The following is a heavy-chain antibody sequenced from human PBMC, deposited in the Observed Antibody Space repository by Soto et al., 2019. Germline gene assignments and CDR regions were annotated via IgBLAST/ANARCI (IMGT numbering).Heavy chain of an antibody. CDR3: ARDRPPYYDFWSGSIGGYYYYGMDV. Sequence: QVQLVQSGAEVKKPGASVKVSCKASGYTFTSYGISWVRQAPGQGLEWMGWISAYNGNTNYPQKLQGRVTMTTDTSTSTAYMELRSLRSDDTAVYYCARDRPPYYDFWSGSIGGYYYYGMDVWGQGTTVTVSS. CDR2: ISAYNGNT. CDR1: GYTFTSYG. J-gene: IGHJ6*02. D-gene: IGHD3-3*01. V-gene: IGHV1-18*01.